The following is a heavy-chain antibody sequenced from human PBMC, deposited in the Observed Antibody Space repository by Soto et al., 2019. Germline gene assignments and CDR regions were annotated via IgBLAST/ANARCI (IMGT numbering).Heavy chain of an antibody. V-gene: IGHV3-30*18. CDR2: ISYDGIYK. CDR3: AQEDHGTIAVAGTPADY. CDR1: GFTFSSYG. Sequence: QVHLVESGGGVVQPGRSLRLSCTGSGFTFSSYGIHWVRQAPGKGLEWVATISYDGIYKYTADSVNGRFIISRDNSKTAVHLQMNSLRAEDTAVYYCAQEDHGTIAVAGTPADYWGQGTPVTVSS. D-gene: IGHD6-19*01. J-gene: IGHJ4*02.